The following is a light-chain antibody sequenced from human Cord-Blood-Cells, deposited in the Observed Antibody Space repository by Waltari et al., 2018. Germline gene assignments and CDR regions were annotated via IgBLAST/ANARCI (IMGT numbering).Light chain of an antibody. CDR3: SSYTSSSTWV. Sequence: QSALTQPASVSGSPGQSITISCTGTSSDDGGANYVSWYHQHPGKAPKLMIYDVSNRPSGVSNRFSGTKSGNTASLTLSGLQAEDEADYYCSSYTSSSTWVFGGGTKLTVL. CDR1: SSDDGGANY. CDR2: DVS. J-gene: IGLJ3*02. V-gene: IGLV2-14*01.